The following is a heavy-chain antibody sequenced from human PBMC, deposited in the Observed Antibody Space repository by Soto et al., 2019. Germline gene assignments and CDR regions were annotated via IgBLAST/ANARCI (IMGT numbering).Heavy chain of an antibody. Sequence: ASVKVSCKASGYTFTSYYMHWVRHAPGQGLEWMGIINPSGGSTSYAQKFQGRVTMTRDTSTSTVYMELSSLRSEDTAVYYCAREGDIVVVVAATYFDYWGQGTLVTVSS. CDR3: AREGDIVVVVAATYFDY. J-gene: IGHJ4*02. CDR2: INPSGGST. CDR1: GYTFTSYY. D-gene: IGHD2-15*01. V-gene: IGHV1-46*03.